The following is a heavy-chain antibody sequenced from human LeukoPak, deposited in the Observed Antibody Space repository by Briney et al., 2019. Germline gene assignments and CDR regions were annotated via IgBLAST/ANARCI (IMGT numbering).Heavy chain of an antibody. J-gene: IGHJ4*02. V-gene: IGHV3-7*01. D-gene: IGHD5-18*01. CDR1: GFTFSNNW. CDR3: ASFYGYSYGYDY. CDR2: IKQDGSEK. Sequence: GGSLRLSCAASGFTFSNNWMSWVRQAPGKGLEWVANIKQDGSEKDYVDSVKGRFTISRDNAKDSLYLQMNSLRADDTAVYYCASFYGYSYGYDYWGQGTLVTVSS.